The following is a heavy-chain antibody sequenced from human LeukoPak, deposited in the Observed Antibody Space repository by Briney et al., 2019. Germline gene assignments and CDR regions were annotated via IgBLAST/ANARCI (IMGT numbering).Heavy chain of an antibody. Sequence: PRGAPRLSFYAPVFPFRNYPMNWGRQASRPGPEHASSIGPSSGDIYYADSVKGRFTISRDNSKNTLYLQMNSLRAEDTAVYYCARAARYSGSYSDYWGQGTLVTVSS. CDR3: ARAARYSGSYSDY. V-gene: IGHV3-21*01. D-gene: IGHD1-26*01. CDR2: IGPSSGDI. J-gene: IGHJ4*02. CDR1: VFPFRNYP.